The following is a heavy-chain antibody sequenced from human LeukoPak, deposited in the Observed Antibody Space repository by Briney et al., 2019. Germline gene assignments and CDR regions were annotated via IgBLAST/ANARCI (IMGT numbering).Heavy chain of an antibody. J-gene: IGHJ3*02. V-gene: IGHV1-2*04. D-gene: IGHD1-14*01. CDR3: ARGTLTAPRSAFDI. CDR1: GYTFTGYY. Sequence: GASVKVSCRASGYTFTGYYMGWVRQAPGQGLEWMGWINPDSGGTHYAQNFQGWVTMTRDTSISTAYMELSRLRSDDTAVYYCARGTLTAPRSAFDIWGQGTMVTVSS. CDR2: INPDSGGT.